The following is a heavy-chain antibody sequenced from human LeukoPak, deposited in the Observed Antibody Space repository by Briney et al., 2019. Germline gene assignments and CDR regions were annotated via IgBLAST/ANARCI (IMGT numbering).Heavy chain of an antibody. CDR2: ISYDGSNK. J-gene: IGHJ3*02. D-gene: IGHD3-22*01. CDR3: ARRKGYSDSSGYFEGSAFDI. CDR1: GFTFSSYA. Sequence: GGSLRLSCAASGFTFSSYAMHWVRQAPGKGLEWVAVISYDGSNKYYADSVKGRFTISRDNAKNSLYLQMNSLRAEDTAVYYCARRKGYSDSSGYFEGSAFDIWGQGTMVTVSS. V-gene: IGHV3-30-3*01.